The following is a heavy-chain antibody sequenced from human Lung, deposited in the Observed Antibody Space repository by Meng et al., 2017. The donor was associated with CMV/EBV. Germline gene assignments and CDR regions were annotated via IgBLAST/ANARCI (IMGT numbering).Heavy chain of an antibody. J-gene: IGHJ5*02. Sequence: ASVXVSXXASGYTFTGYYMHWVRQAPGQGLEWMGWINPNSGGTNYAQKFQGRVTMTRDTSISTAYMELSRLRSDDTAVYYCARDGSLGYCSSTSCSGAGWFDPWGQGTXVTVSS. D-gene: IGHD2-2*01. V-gene: IGHV1-2*02. CDR3: ARDGSLGYCSSTSCSGAGWFDP. CDR2: INPNSGGT. CDR1: GYTFTGYY.